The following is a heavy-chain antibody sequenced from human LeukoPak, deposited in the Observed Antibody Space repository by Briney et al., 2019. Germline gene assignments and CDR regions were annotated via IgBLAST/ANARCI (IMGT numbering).Heavy chain of an antibody. V-gene: IGHV5-51*01. Sequence: GESLKISCKGSGYPFTNYWIGWVRQMPGKGLEWMGVIYPDDSDTSYSPSFRGQVTISADKSISTAYLQWSSLKASDAAMYYCARLMPGRHIDYWGQGTLVTVSS. J-gene: IGHJ4*02. CDR1: GYPFTNYW. D-gene: IGHD1-26*01. CDR3: ARLMPGRHIDY. CDR2: IYPDDSDT.